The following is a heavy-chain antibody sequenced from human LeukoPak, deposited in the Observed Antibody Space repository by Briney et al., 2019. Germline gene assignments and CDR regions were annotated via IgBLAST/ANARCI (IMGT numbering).Heavy chain of an antibody. Sequence: SETLSLTCSVSGGSITSSTYSWGWIRQPPGKGLEWIGSFYYTGDTYYGLSLKSRVTISVDSSKNHFSLNLTSLTAADTAVYYCARFLPYCSEGICYFWEYFDSWGQGTLVTVSS. CDR1: GGSITSSTYS. D-gene: IGHD2-15*01. CDR2: FYYTGDT. CDR3: ARFLPYCSEGICYFWEYFDS. J-gene: IGHJ4*02. V-gene: IGHV4-39*02.